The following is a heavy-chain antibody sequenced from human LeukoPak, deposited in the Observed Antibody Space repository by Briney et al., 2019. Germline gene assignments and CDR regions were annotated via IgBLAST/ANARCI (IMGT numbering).Heavy chain of an antibody. D-gene: IGHD5-24*01. J-gene: IGHJ4*02. Sequence: SKTLSLTCSVSGGSISSNNYYWGWIRQPPGKGLEWIGSIYYTGSTYNNPSLKARVTISADASKNQFSLKLNSVTAADTAVYYCARGRDNYNLDYWGQGTLVTVSS. CDR3: ARGRDNYNLDY. CDR1: GGSISSNNYY. V-gene: IGHV4-39*01. CDR2: IYYTGST.